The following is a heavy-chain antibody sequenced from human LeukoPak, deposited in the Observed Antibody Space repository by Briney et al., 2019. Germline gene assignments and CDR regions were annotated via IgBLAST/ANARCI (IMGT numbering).Heavy chain of an antibody. CDR2: ISAYNGNT. J-gene: IGHJ4*02. Sequence: ASVKVSCTASGYTFTSYGISWARQAPGQGLEWMGWISAYNGNTNYAQKLQGRVTMTTDTSTSTAYMELRSLRSDDTAVYYCARDEGPPRPPDYWGQGTLVTVSS. CDR1: GYTFTSYG. CDR3: ARDEGPPRPPDY. V-gene: IGHV1-18*04.